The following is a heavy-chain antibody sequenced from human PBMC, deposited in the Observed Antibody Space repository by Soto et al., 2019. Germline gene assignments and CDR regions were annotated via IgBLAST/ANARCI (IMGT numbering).Heavy chain of an antibody. CDR1: GGSISSGDYY. V-gene: IGHV4-30-4*01. D-gene: IGHD3-10*01. Sequence: QVQLQESGPGLVKPSQTLSLTCTVSGGSISSGDYYWSWIRQPPGKGLEWIGSIYYSEGTYYNPSLMSRVTISVDTSKNQFSLKLSSVTAADTAVYYCARVGGFGATTMDYRAQGTLVTVSS. CDR2: IYYSEGT. J-gene: IGHJ4*02. CDR3: ARVGGFGATTMDY.